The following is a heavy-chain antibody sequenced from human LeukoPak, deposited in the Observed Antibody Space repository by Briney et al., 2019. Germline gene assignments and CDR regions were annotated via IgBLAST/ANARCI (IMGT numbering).Heavy chain of an antibody. CDR1: GYTFTSYD. J-gene: IGHJ4*02. CDR2: MNPNSGNT. V-gene: IGHV1-8*01. Sequence: ASVKVSCKASGYTFTSYDINWVRQATGQGLEWMGWMNPNSGNTGYAQKFQGRVTMTRNTSISTAYMELSSLRSEDTAVYYCARGIGSTTVTTLEYYFDYWGLGTLVTVSS. CDR3: ARGIGSTTVTTLEYYFDY. D-gene: IGHD4-17*01.